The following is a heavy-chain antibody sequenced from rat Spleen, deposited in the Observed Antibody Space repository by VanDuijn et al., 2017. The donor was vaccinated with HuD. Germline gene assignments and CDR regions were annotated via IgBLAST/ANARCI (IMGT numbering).Heavy chain of an antibody. J-gene: IGHJ3*01. V-gene: IGHV5-31*01. CDR2: ITNGGGRL. D-gene: IGHD3-4*01. CDR3: VQPLAY. Sequence: EVQLVESGGGLVQPGRSLKLSCVASGFIFKDYWMTWIRQAPGKGLEWVASITNGGGRLYYSDSVKGRFNISRENAKSTLYLQMDSLRSEDTATYYCVQPLAYWGQGTLVTVSS. CDR1: GFIFKDYW.